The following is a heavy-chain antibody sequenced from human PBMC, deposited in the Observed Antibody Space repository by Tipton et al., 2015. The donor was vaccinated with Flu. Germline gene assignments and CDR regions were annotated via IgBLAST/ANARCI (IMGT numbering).Heavy chain of an antibody. CDR3: ARGSGSGTLMIFDL. Sequence: TLSLTCTVSGGSLSSYYWTWIRQPAGKGLEWIGRIYTSEDRKYNPSLRGRLSMSVDASKKEFSLKLNSVTAADTAVYYCARGSGSGTLMIFDLWGQGTLVTVSS. V-gene: IGHV4-4*07. CDR1: GGSLSSYY. J-gene: IGHJ4*02. D-gene: IGHD3-10*01. CDR2: IYTSEDR.